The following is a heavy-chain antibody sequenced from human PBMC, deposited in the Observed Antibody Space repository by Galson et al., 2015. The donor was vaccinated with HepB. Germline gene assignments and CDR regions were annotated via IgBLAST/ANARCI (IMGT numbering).Heavy chain of an antibody. CDR3: ARLVSAAGTNWFDP. D-gene: IGHD6-13*01. CDR2: ISSSSYI. V-gene: IGHV3-21*04. Sequence: SLRLSCAASGFTFSSYSMNWVRQAPGKGLEWVSSISSSSYIYYADSVKGRFTISRDNAKNSLYLQMNSLRAEDTAVYYCARLVSAAGTNWFDPWGQGTLVTVSP. CDR1: GFTFSSYS. J-gene: IGHJ5*02.